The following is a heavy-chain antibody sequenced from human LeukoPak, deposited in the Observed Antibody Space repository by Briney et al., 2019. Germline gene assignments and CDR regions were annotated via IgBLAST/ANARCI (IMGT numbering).Heavy chain of an antibody. CDR2: ISYDGSNK. Sequence: GGSLRLSCAASGFTFSSYAMHWVRQAPGKGLEWVAVISYDGSNKYYADSVKGRFTISRDNSKNTLYLQMNSLRAEDTAVYYCARGVSLVWFEYYFDYWGQGTLVTVSS. J-gene: IGHJ4*02. CDR1: GFTFSSYA. CDR3: ARGVSLVWFEYYFDY. V-gene: IGHV3-30*14. D-gene: IGHD3-10*01.